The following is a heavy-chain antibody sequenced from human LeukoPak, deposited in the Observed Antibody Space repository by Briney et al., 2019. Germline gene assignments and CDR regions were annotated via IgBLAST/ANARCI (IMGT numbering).Heavy chain of an antibody. V-gene: IGHV5-51*01. D-gene: IGHD2-2*01. Sequence: GESWKISCKGSGYTFTSYWIGWVRQMPGKGLDWMGIIYPGDSATRYSPSFQGQVTISADKSITTAYLQWSSLKASDTAMYYCARGDGYCSSTSCYVPFDYWGQGTLVSVSS. CDR3: ARGDGYCSSTSCYVPFDY. CDR2: IYPGDSAT. J-gene: IGHJ4*02. CDR1: GYTFTSYW.